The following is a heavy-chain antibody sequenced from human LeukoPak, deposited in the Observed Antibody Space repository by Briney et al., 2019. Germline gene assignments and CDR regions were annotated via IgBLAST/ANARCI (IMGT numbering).Heavy chain of an antibody. CDR3: ARVSDISVAAYFDY. CDR1: GFTVSTNY. D-gene: IGHD6-19*01. Sequence: GGSLRLSCAASGFTVSTNYVSWVRQAPGKGLEWVSVIYRGGGTAYADSVKDRFTISRDNFKNMVYLHMNSLKAEDTAVYYCARVSDISVAAYFDYWGQGTRVTVSS. CDR2: IYRGGGT. V-gene: IGHV3-66*01. J-gene: IGHJ4*02.